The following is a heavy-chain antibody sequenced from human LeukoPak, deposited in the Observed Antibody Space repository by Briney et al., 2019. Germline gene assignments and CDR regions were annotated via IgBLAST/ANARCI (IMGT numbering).Heavy chain of an antibody. CDR3: AILPGRQQQLVLFGDGDAFDI. CDR1: GYTFTSYD. Sequence: GASVKVSCKASGYTFTSYDINWVRQATGQGLEWMGWMNPNSGNTGYAQKFQGRVTMTRNTSISTAYMELSSLRSEDTAVYYCAILPGRQQQLVLFGDGDAFDIWGQGTMVTVSS. D-gene: IGHD6-13*01. CDR2: MNPNSGNT. V-gene: IGHV1-8*01. J-gene: IGHJ3*02.